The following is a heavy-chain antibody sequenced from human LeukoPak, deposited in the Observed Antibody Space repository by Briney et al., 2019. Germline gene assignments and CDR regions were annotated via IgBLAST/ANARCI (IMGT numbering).Heavy chain of an antibody. CDR3: AKDPYNWNDGRAFDI. Sequence: PGGTLRLSCVASGFTFSRHGMNWVRQAPGKGLEWVSGISPSGGSTYYADSVKGRFTISRDNSKNTLYLQMNSLRAEDTAVYYCAKDPYNWNDGRAFDIWGQGTMVTVSS. V-gene: IGHV3-23*01. CDR2: ISPSGGST. J-gene: IGHJ3*02. D-gene: IGHD1-20*01. CDR1: GFTFSRHG.